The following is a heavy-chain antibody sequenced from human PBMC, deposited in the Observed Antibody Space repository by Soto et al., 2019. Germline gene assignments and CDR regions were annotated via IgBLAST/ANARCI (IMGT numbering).Heavy chain of an antibody. CDR3: AKSSSANSYSALDS. J-gene: IGHJ4*02. D-gene: IGHD2-2*02. Sequence: GGSLRLSCAASGYAFSNYAMTWVRQAPGKGLEWVSVVSGTGDTTYYAASVKGRFTISRDNSKSTLYLQMNSLRAEDTALYYCAKSSSANSYSALDSWGKGTLVTVSS. CDR1: GYAFSNYA. V-gene: IGHV3-23*01. CDR2: VSGTGDTT.